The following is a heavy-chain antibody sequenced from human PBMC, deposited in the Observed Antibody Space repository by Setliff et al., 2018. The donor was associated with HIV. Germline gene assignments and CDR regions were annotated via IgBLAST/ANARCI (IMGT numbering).Heavy chain of an antibody. CDR3: ARGVVDYDFWSGSGDYYYMDV. Sequence: SETLSLTCTVSGGSMNSHYWSWIRQSPGRGLEWIGYIYYSVSTKYNPSLKSRVSMSIDTSKNQFSLKMSSVTAADTAVYYCARGVVDYDFWSGSGDYYYMDVWGKGTTVT. V-gene: IGHV4-59*11. D-gene: IGHD3-3*01. CDR1: GGSMNSHY. J-gene: IGHJ6*03. CDR2: IYYSVST.